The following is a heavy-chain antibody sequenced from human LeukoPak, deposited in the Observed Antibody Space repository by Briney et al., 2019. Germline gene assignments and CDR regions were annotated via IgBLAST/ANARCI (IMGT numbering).Heavy chain of an antibody. CDR2: INHSGST. J-gene: IGHJ4*02. CDR3: ARGGSGWYFSYFDY. V-gene: IGHV4-34*01. D-gene: IGHD6-19*01. Sequence: SETLSLTCAVYGGSFSGYYWSWIRQPPGKGLEWIGEINHSGSTNYNPTLKSRVTISVDTSKNQFSLKLSSVTAADTAVYYCARGGSGWYFSYFDYWGQGTLVTVSS. CDR1: GGSFSGYY.